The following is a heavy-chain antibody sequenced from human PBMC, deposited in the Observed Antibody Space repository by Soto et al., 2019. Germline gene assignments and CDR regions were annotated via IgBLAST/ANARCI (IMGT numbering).Heavy chain of an antibody. CDR1: GGTFST. D-gene: IGHD6-19*01. V-gene: IGHV1-69*06. CDR2: IIPTNGAA. CDR3: ARGERAVANRVGMDV. J-gene: IGHJ6*02. Sequence: QVHLVQSGAEVKKPGSSVKVSCKASGGTFSTINWVRQAPGQGLEWMGNIIPTNGAAHYAQTFEGRVTISADRSTNTAYMELESLTSEDTAVYYCARGERAVANRVGMDVWGQGTTVTVSS.